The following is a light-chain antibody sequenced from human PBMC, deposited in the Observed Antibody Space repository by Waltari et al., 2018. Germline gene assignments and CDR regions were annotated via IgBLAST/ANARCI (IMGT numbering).Light chain of an antibody. CDR1: QSVLYNSNNMNY. J-gene: IGKJ1*01. Sequence: DIVMTPSPDSLSVSVGERATINCTSSQSVLYNSNNMNYLAWYQQKRGQPPKLLIYWASTREFGVPDRFRGSGSGTDFTLTISSLQAEDVAVYYCQQYYSETPTFGQGTKVEIK. CDR2: WAS. V-gene: IGKV4-1*01. CDR3: QQYYSETPT.